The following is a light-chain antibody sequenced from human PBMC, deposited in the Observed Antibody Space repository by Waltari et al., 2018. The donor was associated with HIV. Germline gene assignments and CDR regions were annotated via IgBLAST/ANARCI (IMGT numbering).Light chain of an antibody. CDR2: WAS. Sequence: DTVLTQSPDYLTVSLGERATLNCKATQSVLSTTRNVNYLAWYQQKPGHPPKLLISWASGRRSGVPDRFSGGGSGTDFTLTISSLQAEDVAVYYCQQYYSHPRTFGQGTKLEI. V-gene: IGKV4-1*01. CDR3: QQYYSHPRT. J-gene: IGKJ2*01. CDR1: QSVLSTTRNVNY.